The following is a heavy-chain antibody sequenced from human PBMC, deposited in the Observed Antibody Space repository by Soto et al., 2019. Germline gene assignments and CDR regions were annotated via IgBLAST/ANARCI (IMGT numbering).Heavy chain of an antibody. V-gene: IGHV1-18*04. Sequence: ASVKVSCKASGYTFTSYGISWVRQAPGQGLEWMGWISAYNGNTNYAQKLQGRVTMTTDTSTSTAYMELRSLRSDDTAVYYCARGLRFLEWPRDNYYYGMDVWGQGTTVTVSS. CDR2: ISAYNGNT. CDR3: ARGLRFLEWPRDNYYYGMDV. J-gene: IGHJ6*02. D-gene: IGHD3-3*01. CDR1: GYTFTSYG.